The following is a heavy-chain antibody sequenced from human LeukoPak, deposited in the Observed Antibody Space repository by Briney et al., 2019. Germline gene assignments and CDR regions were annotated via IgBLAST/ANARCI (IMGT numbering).Heavy chain of an antibody. D-gene: IGHD4-23*01. CDR1: GNSISGGDYY. J-gene: IGHJ6*03. CDR2: IYTSGST. Sequence: SETLSLTCTVSGNSISGGDYYWSWIRQPAGKGLEWIGRIYTSGSTNYNPSLKSRVTMSVDTSKNQFSLKLSSVTAADTAVYYCARESVVTGPYYYYMDVWGKGTTVTISS. CDR3: ARESVVTGPYYYYMDV. V-gene: IGHV4-61*02.